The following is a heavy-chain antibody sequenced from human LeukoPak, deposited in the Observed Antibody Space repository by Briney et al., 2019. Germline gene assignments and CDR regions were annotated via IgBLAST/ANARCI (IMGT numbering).Heavy chain of an antibody. CDR3: VRDGEGGYNPLDY. J-gene: IGHJ4*02. V-gene: IGHV3-74*01. CDR2: INPDGSST. CDR1: GFTFSSYW. Sequence: GGSLRLSCAASGFTFSSYWMHWVRQTPGKGLVWVSRINPDGSSTTNADSVKGRFTISRDNAKNTLYLQMNSLRVEDTAVYYCVRDGEGGYNPLDYWGQGTLVTVSS. D-gene: IGHD5-24*01.